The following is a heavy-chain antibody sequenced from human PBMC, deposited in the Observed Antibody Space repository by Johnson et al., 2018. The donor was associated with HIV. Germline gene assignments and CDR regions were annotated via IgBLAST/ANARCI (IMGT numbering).Heavy chain of an antibody. Sequence: VQLVESGGDLVQPGGSLRLSCVASVFTVSSNYLSWVRQAPGKGLAWASVISGSGGSTYYADSVKGRFTIARDHSKNSLFLQMNSLRVEDTAVYYCARSGGYPNAFDMWGQGTLVTVPA. CDR1: VFTVSSNY. J-gene: IGHJ3*02. D-gene: IGHD6-13*01. CDR2: ISGSGGST. CDR3: ARSGGYPNAFDM. V-gene: IGHV3-66*01.